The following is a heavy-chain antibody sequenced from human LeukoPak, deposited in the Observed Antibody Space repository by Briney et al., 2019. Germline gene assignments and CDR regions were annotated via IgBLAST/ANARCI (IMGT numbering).Heavy chain of an antibody. CDR2: IIPIFGTA. V-gene: IGHV1-69*01. D-gene: IGHD3-22*01. J-gene: IGHJ5*02. CDR1: GGTFSSYA. Sequence: GSSVKVSCKASGGTFSSYAISWVRQAPGQGLEWMGGIIPIFGTANYAQKFQGRVTITADESTSTAYMELSSLRSEDTAVYYCASHVDTMSPGASSGSYGRFDPWGQGTLVTVSS. CDR3: ASHVDTMSPGASSGSYGRFDP.